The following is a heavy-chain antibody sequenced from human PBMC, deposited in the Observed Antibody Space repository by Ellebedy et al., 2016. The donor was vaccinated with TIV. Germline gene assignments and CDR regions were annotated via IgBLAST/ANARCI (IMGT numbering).Heavy chain of an antibody. CDR1: GFTFSSYT. J-gene: IGHJ4*02. CDR2: ITSSSSHI. CDR3: ARIKRGSGGFPFDY. V-gene: IGHV3-21*01. D-gene: IGHD1-26*01. Sequence: GESLKISCAASGFTFSSYTMNWVRQAPGKGLEWVSLITSSSSHIYYADSVKGRFTISRDNAKNSLYLQMSSLRAEDTAVYFCARIKRGSGGFPFDYWGQGTLVTVSS.